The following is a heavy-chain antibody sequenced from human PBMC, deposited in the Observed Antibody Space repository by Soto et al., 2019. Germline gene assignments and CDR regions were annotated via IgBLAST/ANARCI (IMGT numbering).Heavy chain of an antibody. CDR1: SSTFTSYG. V-gene: IGHV1-18*01. J-gene: IGHJ4*02. Sequence: QVPLVQSGVEVQKPGASVKVSCKASSSTFTSYGITWVRRAPGQGLEWMGWISAYNGNTNYAQQLQGRVTMTTDTSTSTAYMELRSLRSDDTAIYYCARDTSNYFDYWGQGTLVTVSS. D-gene: IGHD1-26*01. CDR2: ISAYNGNT. CDR3: ARDTSNYFDY.